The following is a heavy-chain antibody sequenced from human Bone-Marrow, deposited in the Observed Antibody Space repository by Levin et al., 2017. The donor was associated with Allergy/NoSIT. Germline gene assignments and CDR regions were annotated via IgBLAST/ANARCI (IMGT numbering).Heavy chain of an antibody. Sequence: GESLKISCTASGFTFGDYAINWVRQAPGKGLEWVGFIRSTKFGETTQYAASVKGRFTFSRDDSKRIASLQMNSLKTEDTAIYYCTRCLDYGGNSGLFDSWGQGTLVTVSS. J-gene: IGHJ4*02. V-gene: IGHV3-49*04. CDR2: IRSTKFGETT. D-gene: IGHD4-23*01. CDR3: TRCLDYGGNSGLFDS. CDR1: GFTFGDYA.